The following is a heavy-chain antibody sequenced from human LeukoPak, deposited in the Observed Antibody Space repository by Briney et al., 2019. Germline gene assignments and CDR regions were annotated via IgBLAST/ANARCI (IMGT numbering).Heavy chain of an antibody. V-gene: IGHV3-11*03. CDR2: ISGSGSGA. CDR1: GFTLSDYY. Sequence: PGGSLRLSCAASGFTLSDYYMNWIRQAPGKGLEWVSYISGSGSGANYADSVKGRFTISRDNAKNSLYLQMNSLGAEDTAMYYCARGLTTVTSLASYWGQGTLVPVSS. CDR3: ARGLTTVTSLASY. D-gene: IGHD4-17*01. J-gene: IGHJ4*02.